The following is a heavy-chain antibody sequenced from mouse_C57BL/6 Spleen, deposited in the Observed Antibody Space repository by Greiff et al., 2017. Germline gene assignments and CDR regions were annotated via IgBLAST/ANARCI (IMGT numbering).Heavy chain of an antibody. CDR3: ARNYDSSWFAY. CDR1: GYTFTDYY. CDR2: INPYNGGT. V-gene: IGHV1-19*01. D-gene: IGHD2-4*01. Sequence: EVKLVESGPVLVKPGASVKMSCKASGYTFTDYYMNWVKQSHGKSLEWIGVINPYNGGTSYNQKFKGKATLTVDKSSSTAYMELNSLTSEDSAVYYCARNYDSSWFAYWGQGTLVTVSA. J-gene: IGHJ3*01.